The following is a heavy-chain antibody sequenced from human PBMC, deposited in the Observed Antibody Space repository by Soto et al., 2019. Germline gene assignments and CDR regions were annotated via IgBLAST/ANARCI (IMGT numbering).Heavy chain of an antibody. CDR2: IYSGGST. Sequence: EVQLVESGGGLVQPGGSLRLSCAASGFTVSSNYMSWVRQAPGKGLEWVSVIYSGGSTYYADSVKGRFTISRHNSKNKLYLQMNGLRAEDTAVYYCARVLVVAATSEAFEIWRQGTMVTVSS. CDR1: GFTVSSNY. D-gene: IGHD2-15*01. CDR3: ARVLVVAATSEAFEI. J-gene: IGHJ3*02. V-gene: IGHV3-53*04.